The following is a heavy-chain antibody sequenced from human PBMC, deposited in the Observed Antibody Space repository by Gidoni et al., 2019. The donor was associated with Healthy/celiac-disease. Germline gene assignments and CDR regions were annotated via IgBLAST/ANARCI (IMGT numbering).Heavy chain of an antibody. CDR1: GFTFSSYW. D-gene: IGHD5-18*01. CDR2: IKQDGSEK. Sequence: EVQLVESGGGLVQPGGSLRLSCAASGFTFSSYWMSWVRQAPGKGLDWVANIKQDGSEKYYVDSVKGRFTISRDNAKNSLYLQMNSLRAEDTAVYYCAREAAMVTRPRQYYYYYYGMDVWGQGTTVTVSS. CDR3: AREAAMVTRPRQYYYYYYGMDV. J-gene: IGHJ6*02. V-gene: IGHV3-7*01.